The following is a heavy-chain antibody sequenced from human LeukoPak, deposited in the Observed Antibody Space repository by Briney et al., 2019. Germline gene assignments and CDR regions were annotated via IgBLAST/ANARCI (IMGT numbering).Heavy chain of an antibody. CDR3: ARDFPRSTSCLGY. J-gene: IGHJ4*02. V-gene: IGHV1-8*01. CDR2: MNPNSGNT. Sequence: ASVKVSCKASGYTFTSYDINWVRQATGQGLEWMGWMNPNSGNTGCAQKFQGRVTMTRNTSISTAYMELSSLRSEDTAVYYCARDFPRSTSCLGYWGQGTLVTVSS. CDR1: GYTFTSYD. D-gene: IGHD2-2*01.